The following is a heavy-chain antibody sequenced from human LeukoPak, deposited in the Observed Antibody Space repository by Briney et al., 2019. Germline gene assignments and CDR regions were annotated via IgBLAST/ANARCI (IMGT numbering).Heavy chain of an antibody. CDR1: GGSISSGSYY. V-gene: IGHV4-61*02. CDR2: IYTSGST. D-gene: IGHD3-10*01. CDR3: ARGPYYGSGRWSYYFDY. Sequence: SETLSLTCTVSGGSISSGSYYWSWIRQPAGKGLEWIGRIYTSGSTNYNPSLKSRVTISVDTSKNQFSLKLSSVTAADTAVYYCARGPYYGSGRWSYYFDYWGQGALVTVSS. J-gene: IGHJ4*02.